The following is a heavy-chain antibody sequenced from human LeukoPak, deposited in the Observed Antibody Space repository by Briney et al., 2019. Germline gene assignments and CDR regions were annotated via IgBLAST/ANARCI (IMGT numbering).Heavy chain of an antibody. CDR2: INPGGDNT. D-gene: IGHD4-23*01. CDR3: ATGLPADPNYGGKLFDY. Sequence: ASVKVSCKASGYTFTNYYIHWVRQAPGQGLEWMGLINPGGDNTNYAQNFQGRVTMTEDTSTDTAYMELSSLRSEDTAVYYCATGLPADPNYGGKLFDYWGQGTLVTVSS. V-gene: IGHV1-46*01. J-gene: IGHJ4*02. CDR1: GYTFTNYY.